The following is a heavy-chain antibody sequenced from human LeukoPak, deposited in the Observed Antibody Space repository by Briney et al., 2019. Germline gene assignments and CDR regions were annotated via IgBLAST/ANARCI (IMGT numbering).Heavy chain of an antibody. V-gene: IGHV4-59*08. CDR3: ARWTDCSSTNCYSDWFDP. Sequence: SETLSLTCTVSGGSLSSYFWSWIRQPPGKGLEWMGYIYYRGSTKYNPSLKSRVTISIDTSKNQFSLKVSSVTAADTAVYYCARWTDCSSTNCYSDWFDPWGQGTLVTVSS. D-gene: IGHD2-2*02. J-gene: IGHJ5*02. CDR1: GGSLSSYF. CDR2: IYYRGST.